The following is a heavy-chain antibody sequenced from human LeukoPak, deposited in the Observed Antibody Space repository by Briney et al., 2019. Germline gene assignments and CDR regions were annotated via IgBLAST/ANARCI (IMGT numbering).Heavy chain of an antibody. CDR1: GFIFSSYW. V-gene: IGHV3-7*01. D-gene: IGHD3-3*01. CDR3: ARDPHYDFWSGYSG. CDR2: IKQDGSEK. J-gene: IGHJ4*02. Sequence: PGGSLRLSCAASGFIFSSYWMSWVRQAPEKGLEWVANIKQDGSEKYYVDSVKGRLTISRDNAKNSLYLQMNSLRAEDTAVYYCARDPHYDFWSGYSGWGQGTLVTVSS.